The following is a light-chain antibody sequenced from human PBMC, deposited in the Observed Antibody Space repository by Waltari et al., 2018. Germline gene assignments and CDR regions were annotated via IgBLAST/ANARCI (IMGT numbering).Light chain of an antibody. Sequence: DTVLTQSPDSLAVSLGERATINCKSSQSLFYSPNNKNFLAWYQQKSGQPPKLLIYWASTRESGVPDRFSGSESGTDFTLTISSLQAEDVAVYYCQQYSTFPVTFGQGTEVEIK. V-gene: IGKV4-1*01. CDR2: WAS. CDR3: QQYSTFPVT. CDR1: QSLFYSPNNKNF. J-gene: IGKJ1*01.